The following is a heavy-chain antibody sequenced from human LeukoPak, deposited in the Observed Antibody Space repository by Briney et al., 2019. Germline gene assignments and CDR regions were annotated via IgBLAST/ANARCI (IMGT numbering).Heavy chain of an antibody. J-gene: IGHJ3*02. D-gene: IGHD3-22*01. CDR3: ARRPYHYDTIGPI. V-gene: IGHV3-23*01. Sequence: GGSLRLSCAASGFTFSSYGMSWVRQAPGKGLEWVSAISGSGGSTYYADSVKGRFTISRDNSKNTLYLQMNSLRAEDTAVYYCARRPYHYDTIGPIWGRGTMVTVSP. CDR1: GFTFSSYG. CDR2: ISGSGGST.